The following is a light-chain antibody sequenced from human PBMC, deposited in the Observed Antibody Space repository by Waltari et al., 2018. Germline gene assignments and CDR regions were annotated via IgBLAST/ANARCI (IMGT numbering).Light chain of an antibody. CDR1: SSDIGGYNY. CDR2: DAS. V-gene: IGLV2-14*01. Sequence: QSALTQPASVSGSPGQSIPISSTGTSSDIGGYNYAPWYQPHPGIAPKLIIYDASKRPSGVSGRFSGSKSGKTASLTISGLQAEDEADYYCSSYTRVSASVVFGGGTKLTVL. CDR3: SSYTRVSASVV. J-gene: IGLJ2*01.